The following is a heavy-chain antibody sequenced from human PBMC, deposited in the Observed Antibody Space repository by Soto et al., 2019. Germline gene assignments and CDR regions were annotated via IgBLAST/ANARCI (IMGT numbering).Heavy chain of an antibody. CDR2: INAGNGNT. CDR3: ARADEEDYYYGMDV. J-gene: IGHJ6*02. CDR1: GYTFTSYA. Sequence: QVQLVQSGAEEKKPGASVKVSCKASGYTFTSYAMHWVRQAPGQRLEWMGWINAGNGNTKYSQKFQGRVTITRDTSANTAYMELSSLRSEDTAVYYCARADEEDYYYGMDVWGQGTTVTVSS. V-gene: IGHV1-3*05.